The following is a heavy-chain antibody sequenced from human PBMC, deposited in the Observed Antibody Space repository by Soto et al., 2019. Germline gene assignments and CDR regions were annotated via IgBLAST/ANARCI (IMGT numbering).Heavy chain of an antibody. CDR3: ARLSGYDYSRYYYYGMDV. Sequence: PGESLKISCKGSGYSFTSYWISWVRQMAVKGLEWMGRIDPSDSYTNYSPSFQGHVTISADKSISTAYLQWSSLKASDTAMYYCARLSGYDYSRYYYYGMDVWGQGTTVTVS. J-gene: IGHJ6*02. V-gene: IGHV5-10-1*01. CDR2: IDPSDSYT. D-gene: IGHD5-12*01. CDR1: GYSFTSYW.